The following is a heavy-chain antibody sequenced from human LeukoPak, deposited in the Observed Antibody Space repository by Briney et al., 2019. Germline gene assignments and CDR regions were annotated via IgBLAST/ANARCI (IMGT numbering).Heavy chain of an antibody. Sequence: GGSLRLSCAASGFTFSSYSMNWVRQAPGKGLEWVSYISSSSSTIYYADSVKGRFTISRDNAKNSLYLQMNSLRAEDTAVYYCAREACSGGSCLFDYWGQGTLVTVSS. V-gene: IGHV3-48*04. CDR2: ISSSSSTI. J-gene: IGHJ4*02. CDR3: AREACSGGSCLFDY. D-gene: IGHD2-15*01. CDR1: GFTFSSYS.